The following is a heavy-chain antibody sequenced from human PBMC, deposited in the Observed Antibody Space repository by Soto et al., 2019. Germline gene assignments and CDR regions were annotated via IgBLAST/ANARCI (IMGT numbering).Heavy chain of an antibody. D-gene: IGHD6-19*01. J-gene: IGHJ4*02. CDR1: GFTFSSYG. CDR2: ISYDGSNK. Sequence: GGSLRLSCAASGFTFSSYGMHWVRQAPGKGLEWVAVISYDGSNKYYADSVKGRFTISRDNSKNTLYLQMNSLRAEDTAVYYCAKDKVAVAGPLDYWGQGTLVTVSS. CDR3: AKDKVAVAGPLDY. V-gene: IGHV3-30*18.